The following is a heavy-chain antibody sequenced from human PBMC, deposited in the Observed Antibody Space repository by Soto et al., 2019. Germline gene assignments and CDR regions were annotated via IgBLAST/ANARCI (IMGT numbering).Heavy chain of an antibody. CDR2: IYPGDSET. CDR1: GYSFSNFW. D-gene: IGHD2-15*01. Sequence: GESLKISCKGSGYSFSNFWIVWVRQMPGKGLEWMGMIYPGDSETRYSPSFQGQVTISADKSINTAYVQWSSLKASDTAMFYCARRLGSYEGAMDVWGQGTTVTVSS. J-gene: IGHJ6*02. CDR3: ARRLGSYEGAMDV. V-gene: IGHV5-51*01.